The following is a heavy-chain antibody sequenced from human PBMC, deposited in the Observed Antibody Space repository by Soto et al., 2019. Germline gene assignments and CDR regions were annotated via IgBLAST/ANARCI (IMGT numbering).Heavy chain of an antibody. CDR1: GFTFSIFG. V-gene: IGHV3-33*01. Sequence: QVQLVESGGGVVQPGRSLRLSCAASGFTFSIFGMHWVRQAPGKGLEWAAIIWYDGSNAYYADSVRGRFTISRDNSKNTVYLQKNSPRAEDTAVYYCARDKGSSTVVSGISQEGYFDSWGQGTLVTVSS. CDR3: ARDKGSSTVVSGISQEGYFDS. CDR2: IWYDGSNA. J-gene: IGHJ4*02. D-gene: IGHD6-19*01.